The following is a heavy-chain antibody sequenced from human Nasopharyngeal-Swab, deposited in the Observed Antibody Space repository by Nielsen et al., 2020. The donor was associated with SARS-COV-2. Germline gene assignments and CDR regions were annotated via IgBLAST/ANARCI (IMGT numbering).Heavy chain of an antibody. CDR3: ARDTRMSYYYYYGMDV. V-gene: IGHV1-8*01. CDR1: GYTFTSYD. CDR2: MNPNSGNT. Sequence: ASVKVSCKASGYTFTSYDINWVRQATGQGLEWMGWMNPNSGNTDYAQKFQGRVTMTRNTSISTAYMELSSLRSEDTAVYYCARDTRMSYYYYYGMDVWGQGTTVTVSS. J-gene: IGHJ6*02. D-gene: IGHD2-15*01.